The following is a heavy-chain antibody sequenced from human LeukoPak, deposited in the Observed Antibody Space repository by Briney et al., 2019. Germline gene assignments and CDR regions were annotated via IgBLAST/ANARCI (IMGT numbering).Heavy chain of an antibody. J-gene: IGHJ5*02. V-gene: IGHV1-69*04. CDR1: GGTFSSYA. Sequence: GSSVKVSCKSSGGTFSSYAISWVRPAPGQGLAWMGRIIPILGIANYAQKFQGRVTITADKSTSTAYMELSSLRSEDTAVYYCARERYSSSSGFDPWGQGTLVTVSS. CDR2: IIPILGIA. D-gene: IGHD6-6*01. CDR3: ARERYSSSSGFDP.